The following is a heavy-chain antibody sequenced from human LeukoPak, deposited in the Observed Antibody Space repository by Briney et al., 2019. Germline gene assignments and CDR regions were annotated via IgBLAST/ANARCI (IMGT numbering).Heavy chain of an antibody. CDR2: IYHSGST. J-gene: IGHJ4*02. CDR1: GGSISSGGYY. D-gene: IGHD2-8*01. CDR3: ARGNNRILHSRGGDY. V-gene: IGHV4-30-2*01. Sequence: SETLSLTCTVSGGSISSGGYYWSWIRQPPGKGLEWIGYIYHSGSTYYNPSLKSRVTISVDRSKNQFSLKLSSVTAADTAVYYCARGNNRILHSRGGDYWGQGTLVTVSS.